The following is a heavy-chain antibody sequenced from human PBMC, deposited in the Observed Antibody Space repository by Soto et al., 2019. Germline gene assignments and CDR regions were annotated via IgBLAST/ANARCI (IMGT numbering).Heavy chain of an antibody. CDR2: DSPKSGNT. Sequence: QIQLVQSGAEVKKPGASVKVSCKASGYNFFDYGVSWVRQAPGQGLEWMGWDSPKSGNTDYARKVQGRVTMTTDISTGTAEMELRGLISDDTGVYYCARGRNVSSIGPLLVWGQGTLVSVSS. CDR3: ARGRNVSSIGPLLV. J-gene: IGHJ1*01. CDR1: GYNFFDYG. V-gene: IGHV1-18*01. D-gene: IGHD2-8*02.